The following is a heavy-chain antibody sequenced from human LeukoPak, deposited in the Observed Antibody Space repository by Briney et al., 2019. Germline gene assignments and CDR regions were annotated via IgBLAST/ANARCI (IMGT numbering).Heavy chain of an antibody. D-gene: IGHD3-3*01. Sequence: GGSLRLSCAASGFTFNDYWMTWVRQAPAKGLEWVANIKQDESEKYYVDSVKGRFTISRDNAKNSLYLQMNSLRAEDTAVYYCARGGATTFGLWGNAFDIWGQGTMVTVSS. CDR3: ARGGATTFGLWGNAFDI. J-gene: IGHJ3*02. V-gene: IGHV3-7*01. CDR1: GFTFNDYW. CDR2: IKQDESEK.